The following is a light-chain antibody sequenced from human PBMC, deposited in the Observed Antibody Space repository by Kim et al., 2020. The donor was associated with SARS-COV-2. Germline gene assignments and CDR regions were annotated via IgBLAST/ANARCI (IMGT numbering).Light chain of an antibody. Sequence: QLVLTQSPSASASLGASVKLTCSLSSGHSSYDIAWHQQQPKKGPRYLMKVNSDGSHSKGDGIPDRFSGSSSGAERYLTISSRQSEDEADYYCQTWGTGIRVFGGGTKLTVL. CDR3: QTWGTGIRV. CDR2: VNSDGSH. V-gene: IGLV4-69*01. CDR1: SGHSSYD. J-gene: IGLJ3*02.